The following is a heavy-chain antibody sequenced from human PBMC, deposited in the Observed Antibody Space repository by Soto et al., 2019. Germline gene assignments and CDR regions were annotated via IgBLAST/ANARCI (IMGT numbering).Heavy chain of an antibody. CDR2: IDDLGNT. CDR1: VGSISDSRHT. V-gene: IGHV4-30-2*01. J-gene: IGHJ4*02. D-gene: IGHD2-15*01. CDR3: ARARGGYYLVN. Sequence: TLSLTCSVSVGSISDSRHTWSWFRQPPGKALEWIGYIDDLGNTYYHPSLRPRATLSVDTSKNQFALQLTAVTAADTAVYFCARARGGYYLVNWGQGTLVTVSS.